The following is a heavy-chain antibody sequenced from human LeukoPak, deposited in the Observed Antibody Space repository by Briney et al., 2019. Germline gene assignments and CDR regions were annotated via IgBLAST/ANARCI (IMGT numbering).Heavy chain of an antibody. CDR3: ARDPARHCSGGSCYSGWFDP. D-gene: IGHD2-15*01. J-gene: IGHJ5*02. CDR2: INPSGGST. V-gene: IGHV1-46*01. CDR1: GYTFTSYY. Sequence: ASVKVSCKASGYTFTSYYMHWVRQAPGQGFEWMGIINPSGGSTSYAQKFQGRVTMTRDTSTSTVYMELSSLRSEDTAVYYCARDPARHCSGGSCYSGWFDPWGQGTLVTVSS.